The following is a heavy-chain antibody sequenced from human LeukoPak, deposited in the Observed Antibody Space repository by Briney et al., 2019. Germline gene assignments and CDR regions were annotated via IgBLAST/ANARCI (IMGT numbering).Heavy chain of an antibody. Sequence: GGSLRLSCSASGFTFSSYAMHWVRQAPGKGLEYVSAISSNGGSTYYADSVKGRFTISRDNSKNTLYLQMSSLRAEDTAVYYCVKALYYDNSGFYPFDCWAQGTLVTVSS. J-gene: IGHJ4*02. V-gene: IGHV3-64D*09. CDR1: GFTFSSYA. CDR2: ISSNGGST. CDR3: VKALYYDNSGFYPFDC. D-gene: IGHD3-22*01.